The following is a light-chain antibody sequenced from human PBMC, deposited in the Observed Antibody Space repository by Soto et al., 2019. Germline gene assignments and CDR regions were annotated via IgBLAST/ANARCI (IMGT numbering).Light chain of an antibody. CDR3: QQYNSYS. CDR2: DAS. Sequence: EIVLTQSPGTLSLSPGERATLSCRASQSVSSNYFAWYQQRPGQAPRLLIYDASSRPTDIPARFSGSGSGTEFTLTISSLQPDDFATYYCQQYNSYSFGQGTKVDIK. CDR1: QSVSSNY. V-gene: IGKV3-20*01. J-gene: IGKJ1*01.